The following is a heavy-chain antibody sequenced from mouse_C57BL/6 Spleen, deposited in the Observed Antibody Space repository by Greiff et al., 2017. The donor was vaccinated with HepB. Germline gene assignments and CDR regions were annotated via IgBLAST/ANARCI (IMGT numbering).Heavy chain of an antibody. D-gene: IGHD1-1*01. J-gene: IGHJ1*03. CDR3: AITTVGAHWYFDV. CDR2: IHPNSGST. Sequence: QQPGAELVKPGASVKLSCKASGYTFTSYWMHWVKQRPGQGLEWIGMIHPNSGSTNYNEKFKSKATLTVDKSSSTAYMQLSSLTSEGSAVYYCAITTVGAHWYFDVWGTGTTVTVSS. V-gene: IGHV1-64*01. CDR1: GYTFTSYW.